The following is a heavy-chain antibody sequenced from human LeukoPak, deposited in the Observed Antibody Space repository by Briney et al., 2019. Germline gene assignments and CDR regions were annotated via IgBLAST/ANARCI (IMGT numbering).Heavy chain of an antibody. Sequence: PSETLSLTCTVSGGSMSSYYWTWIRQPPGKGLEWIGYIYYSGNTNYNPSLKSRVAISVDTSTNHFSLKLTSVTAADTAVYYCARGVYIAAAQYGYWGQGTLVSVSS. V-gene: IGHV4-59*08. CDR2: IYYSGNT. D-gene: IGHD6-13*01. J-gene: IGHJ4*02. CDR3: ARGVYIAAAQYGY. CDR1: GGSMSSYY.